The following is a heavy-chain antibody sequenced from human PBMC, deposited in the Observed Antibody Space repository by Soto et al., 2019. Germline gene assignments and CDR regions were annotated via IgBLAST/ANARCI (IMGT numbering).Heavy chain of an antibody. D-gene: IGHD7-27*01. Sequence: LSDTCAVAGGSIGGGGDRRSLNRQPPGKGLEWIGYIYHSGSTNYNPSLKSRVTISVDTPKNQFSLKLSSVTAADTAVYYCAKNWNWGSLVHWGQGTLVTVSS. V-gene: IGHV4-30-2*01. CDR2: IYHSGST. CDR3: AKNWNWGSLVH. J-gene: IGHJ4*02. CDR1: GGSIGGGGDR.